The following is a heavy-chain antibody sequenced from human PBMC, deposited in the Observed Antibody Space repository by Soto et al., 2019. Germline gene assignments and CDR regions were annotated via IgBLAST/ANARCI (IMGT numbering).Heavy chain of an antibody. CDR3: ARGLRYFDWLLSPYYYYYGMDV. D-gene: IGHD3-9*01. J-gene: IGHJ6*02. CDR2: IIPIFGTA. CDR1: GGTFSSYA. V-gene: IGHV1-69*13. Sequence: SVKVSCKASGGTFSSYAISWVRQAPGQGLEWMGGIIPIFGTANYAQKFQGRVTITADESTSTAYMELSSLRSEDTAVYYCARGLRYFDWLLSPYYYYYGMDVWGQGTTVTVSS.